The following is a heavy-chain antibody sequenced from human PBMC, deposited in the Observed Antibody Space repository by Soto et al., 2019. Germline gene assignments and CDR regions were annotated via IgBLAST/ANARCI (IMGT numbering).Heavy chain of an antibody. J-gene: IGHJ4*02. D-gene: IGHD2-2*01. CDR3: TGPLYCSSTSCYASEYYFDY. V-gene: IGHV3-15*01. CDR2: IKSKTDGGTT. CDR1: GFTFSNAW. Sequence: EVQLVESGGGLVKPGGSLRLSCAASGFTFSNAWMSWVRQAPGKGLEWVGSIKSKTDGGTTDYAAPVKGRFTISRDDSKNTLYLQMNSLKTEDTAVYYCTGPLYCSSTSCYASEYYFDYWGQGTLVTVSS.